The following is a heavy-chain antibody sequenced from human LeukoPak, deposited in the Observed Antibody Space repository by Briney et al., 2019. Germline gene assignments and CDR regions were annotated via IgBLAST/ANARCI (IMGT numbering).Heavy chain of an antibody. D-gene: IGHD3-10*01. V-gene: IGHV4-34*01. CDR3: ARVGYYYGSGSYSGDY. CDR2: INHSGST. J-gene: IGHJ4*02. CDR1: GGSVSGYY. Sequence: SETLSLTCAVYGGSVSGYYWSWIRQPPGKGLEWIGEINHSGSTNYNPSLKSRVTISVDTSKNQFSLKLSSVTAADTAVYYCARVGYYYGSGSYSGDYWGQGTLVTVSS.